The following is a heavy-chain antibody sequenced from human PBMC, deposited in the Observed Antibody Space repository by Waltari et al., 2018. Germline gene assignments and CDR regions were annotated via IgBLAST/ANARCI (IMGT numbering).Heavy chain of an antibody. CDR1: GFRTDW. J-gene: IGHJ3*02. CDR2: INEDGREK. V-gene: IGHV3-7*01. CDR3: SKRLEI. Sequence: DVQPVQYGGGLVQPGGSLRLSCELSGFRTDWMTWVRQAPGKGLEWVANINEDGREKYYLDSVKGRFTISRDNTKKLVYLQMNTLRSEDTATYYCSKRLEIWGRGTMVAVS.